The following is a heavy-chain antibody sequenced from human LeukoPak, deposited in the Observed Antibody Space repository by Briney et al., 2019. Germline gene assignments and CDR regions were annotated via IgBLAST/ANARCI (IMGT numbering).Heavy chain of an antibody. J-gene: IGHJ4*02. CDR3: ARHRYGTFDY. Sequence: KPSETLSLTCTVSGGSISSSSYYWGWIRQPPGKGLEWIGGINYSGNTYYNPSLKSRVTMSVDTSKNQLSLKLSSVTATDTAVYYCARHRYGTFDYWGQGTLVTVSS. V-gene: IGHV4-39*01. D-gene: IGHD2-8*01. CDR1: GGSISSSSYY. CDR2: INYSGNT.